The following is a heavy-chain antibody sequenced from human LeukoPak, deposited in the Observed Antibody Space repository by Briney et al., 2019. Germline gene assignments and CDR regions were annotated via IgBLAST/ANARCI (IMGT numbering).Heavy chain of an antibody. CDR3: ARASTVTTFLFDY. D-gene: IGHD4-17*01. CDR1: GYTFTNYG. CDR2: INPSGGST. Sequence: ASVKVSCKASGYTFTNYGINWVRQAPGQGLEWMGIINPSGGSTSYAQKFQGRVTMTRNTSTSTVYMELSSLRSEDTAVYYCARASTVTTFLFDYWGQGTLVTVSS. V-gene: IGHV1-46*01. J-gene: IGHJ4*02.